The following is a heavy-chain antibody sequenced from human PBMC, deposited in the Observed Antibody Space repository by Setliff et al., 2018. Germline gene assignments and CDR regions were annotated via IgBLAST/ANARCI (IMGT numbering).Heavy chain of an antibody. J-gene: IGHJ3*02. CDR3: ARGRDGYNANAYEI. CDR2: IIPRLETA. V-gene: IGHV1-69*06. D-gene: IGHD5-12*01. CDR1: GDTFSTYA. Sequence: SVKVSCKASGDTFSTYALSWVRQAPGQGLEWMGGIIPRLETAKYAQKFQGRVTITADKSTSTGYMELSSLRSEDTAMYYCARGRDGYNANAYEIWGQGTMVTVSS.